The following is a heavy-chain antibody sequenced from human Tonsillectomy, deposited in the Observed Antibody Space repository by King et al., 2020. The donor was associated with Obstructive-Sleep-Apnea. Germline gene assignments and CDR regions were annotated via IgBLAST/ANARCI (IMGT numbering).Heavy chain of an antibody. CDR2: IYSSGST. CDR3: ARGELWFGELFIGSL. D-gene: IGHD3-10*01. CDR1: GGSISSYY. J-gene: IGHJ4*02. Sequence: VQLQESGPGLVKPSETLSLTCSVSGGSISSYYWSWIRQPAGKGLEWIGRIYSSGSTNYNPSLKSRVTMSVDTSKNQFALKLSSVTAADTAVYFCARGELWFGELFIGSLWSQGTLVTVSS. V-gene: IGHV4-4*07.